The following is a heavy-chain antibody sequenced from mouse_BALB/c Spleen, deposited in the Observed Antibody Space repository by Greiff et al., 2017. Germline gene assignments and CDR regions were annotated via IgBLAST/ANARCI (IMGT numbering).Heavy chain of an antibody. CDR3: ARDFDY. CDR2: ISSGGGST. J-gene: IGHJ2*01. V-gene: IGHV5-12-1*01. CDR1: GFAFSSYD. Sequence: EVQVVESGGGLVKPGGSLKLSCAASGFAFSSYDMSWVRQTPEKRLEWVAYISSGGGSTYYPDTVKGRFTISRDNAKNTLYLQMSSLKSEDTAMYYCARDFDYWGQGTTLTVSS.